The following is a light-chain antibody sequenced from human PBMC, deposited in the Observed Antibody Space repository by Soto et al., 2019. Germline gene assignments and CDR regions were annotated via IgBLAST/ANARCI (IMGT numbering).Light chain of an antibody. V-gene: IGLV2-8*01. J-gene: IGLJ1*01. CDR2: EVS. CDR1: SSDVGGYNY. Sequence: QSALTQPPSASGYPGQSVTISCTGTSSDVGGYNYVSWYQQHPGKAPKLMIYEVSKRPSGVPDRFSGSKSANTASLTVSGLQAEDEADYYCSSYAGSNNPYVFGTGTKLTVL. CDR3: SSYAGSNNPYV.